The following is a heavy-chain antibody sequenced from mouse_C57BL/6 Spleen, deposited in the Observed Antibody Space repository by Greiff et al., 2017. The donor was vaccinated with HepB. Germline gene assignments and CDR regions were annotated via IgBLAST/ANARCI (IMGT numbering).Heavy chain of an antibody. Sequence: VQLQQSGPELVKPGASVKISCKASGYSFTGYYMNWVKQSPEKSLEWIGEINPSTGGTTYNQKFKAKATLTVDKSSSTAYMQLKSLTSEDSAVYYCARKGKGGSYSDYWGQGTTLTVSS. CDR2: INPSTGGT. CDR1: GYSFTGYY. D-gene: IGHD1-1*02. CDR3: ARKGKGGSYSDY. J-gene: IGHJ2*01. V-gene: IGHV1-42*01.